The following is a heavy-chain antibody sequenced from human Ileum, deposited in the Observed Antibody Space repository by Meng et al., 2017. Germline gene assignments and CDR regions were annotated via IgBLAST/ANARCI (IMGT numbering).Heavy chain of an antibody. J-gene: IGHJ4*02. D-gene: IGHD4-23*01. CDR3: ARHGGYSQDF. Sequence: RQGVVRPSATLSLTCSVCSRHINCNTYWSWVRQPPGKGLEWIGKISHSGSAYYNPSLKSRVTMSVDKSKRQFSLMLTSVTAADTAIYYCARHGGYSQDFWGQGTLVTVSS. CDR1: SRHINCNTY. V-gene: IGHV4-4*02. CDR2: ISHSGSA.